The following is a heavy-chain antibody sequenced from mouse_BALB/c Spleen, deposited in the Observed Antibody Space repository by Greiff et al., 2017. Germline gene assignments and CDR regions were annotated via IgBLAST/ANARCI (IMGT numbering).Heavy chain of an antibody. Sequence: DVQLVESGGGLVQPGGSRKLSCAASGFTFSSFGMHWVRQAPEKGLEWVAYISSGSSTIYYADTVKGRFTISRDNPKNTLFLQMTSLRSEDTAMYYCARSNGNYYFDYWGQGPTLTVSS. CDR1: GFTFSSFG. V-gene: IGHV5-17*02. D-gene: IGHD2-1*01. CDR3: ARSNGNYYFDY. CDR2: ISSGSSTI. J-gene: IGHJ2*01.